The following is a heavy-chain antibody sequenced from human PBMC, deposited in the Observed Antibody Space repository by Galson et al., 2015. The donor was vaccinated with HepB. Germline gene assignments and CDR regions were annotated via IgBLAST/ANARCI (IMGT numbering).Heavy chain of an antibody. V-gene: IGHV4-39*01. D-gene: IGHD2-15*01. Sequence: ETLSLACTVSGGSISSSSYYWGWIRQPPGEGLEWIGSIYYSGSTYYNPSLKSRVTISVDTSKNQFSLKLSSVTAADTAVYYCARHFGDCSGGSCYSSWFDPWGQGTLVTVSS. CDR2: IYYSGST. J-gene: IGHJ5*02. CDR1: GGSISSSSYY. CDR3: ARHFGDCSGGSCYSSWFDP.